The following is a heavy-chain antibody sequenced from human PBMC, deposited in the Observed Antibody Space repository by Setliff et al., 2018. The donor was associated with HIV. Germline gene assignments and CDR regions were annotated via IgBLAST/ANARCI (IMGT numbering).Heavy chain of an antibody. J-gene: IGHJ6*03. CDR2: MYHTGST. CDR1: GGSISSGGYY. Sequence: PSETLSLTCTVSGGSISSGGYYWSWIRQPPGKGLEWIGYMYHTGSTNHNHSLKSRVTISVDTSRNQISLNLTSVTAADTAVYYCARHGTFGVVSPGDSYYSYMDVWGKGTTVTVSS. CDR3: ARHGTFGVVSPGDSYYSYMDV. V-gene: IGHV4-61*08. D-gene: IGHD3-3*01.